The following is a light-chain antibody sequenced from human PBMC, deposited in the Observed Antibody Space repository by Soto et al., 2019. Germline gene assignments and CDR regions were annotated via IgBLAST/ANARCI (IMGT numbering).Light chain of an antibody. CDR2: GAS. Sequence: ESVLTQSPGCLSLSPGEGAALCCRAGQSLSSSYVAWYQQKVGQPPRLLIYGASTRAPGIPARFSGSGSGTEFTLTISSLQSEDFAIYYCQHYNNWPPWTFGQGTKVDIK. CDR3: QHYNNWPPWT. CDR1: QSLSSSY. J-gene: IGKJ1*01. V-gene: IGKV3-15*01.